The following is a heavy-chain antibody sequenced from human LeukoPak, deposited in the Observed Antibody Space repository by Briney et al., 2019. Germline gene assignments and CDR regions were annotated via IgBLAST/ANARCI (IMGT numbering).Heavy chain of an antibody. Sequence: SGTLSLTCAVYGGSFSGYSWSWIRQPPGKGLEWIGYIYHSGSTYYNPSLKSRVTISVDRSKNQFSLKLSSVTAADTAVYYCARGNDYYDSSGYLYWGQGTLVTVSS. CDR3: ARGNDYYDSSGYLY. CDR1: GGSFSGYS. D-gene: IGHD3-22*01. J-gene: IGHJ4*02. CDR2: IYHSGST. V-gene: IGHV4-30-2*01.